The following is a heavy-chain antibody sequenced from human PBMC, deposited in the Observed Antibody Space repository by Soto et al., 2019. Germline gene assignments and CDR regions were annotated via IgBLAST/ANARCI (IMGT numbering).Heavy chain of an antibody. CDR1: GFTFDDYA. CDR3: AKDMVIGRGNIVVVTAILHAFDI. Sequence: GGSLRLSCAASGFTFDDYAMHWVRQAPGKGLEWVSGISWNSGSIGYADSVKGRFTISRDNAKNSLYLQMNSLRAEDTALYYCAKDMVIGRGNIVVVTAILHAFDIWGQGPMVTV. V-gene: IGHV3-9*01. J-gene: IGHJ3*02. D-gene: IGHD2-21*02. CDR2: ISWNSGSI.